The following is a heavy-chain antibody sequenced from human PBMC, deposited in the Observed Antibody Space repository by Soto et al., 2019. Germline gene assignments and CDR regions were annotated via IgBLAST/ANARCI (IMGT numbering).Heavy chain of an antibody. J-gene: IGHJ4*02. CDR2: IYWDDDK. Sequence: QITLKESGPTLVNPTQTLTLTCTFSGVSLSTSGVGVGWIRQPPGKALEWLALIYWDDDKRYSPSLKSRLTIRKDTSKNQVVLTMTNMVPVDTATYYCAHRQVDSSGWSFFDYLGQGTLVTVSS. CDR3: AHRQVDSSGWSFFDY. CDR1: GVSLSTSGVG. V-gene: IGHV2-5*02. D-gene: IGHD6-19*01.